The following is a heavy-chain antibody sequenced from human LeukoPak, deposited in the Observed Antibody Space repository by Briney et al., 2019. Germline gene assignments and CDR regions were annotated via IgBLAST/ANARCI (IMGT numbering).Heavy chain of an antibody. D-gene: IGHD6-6*01. CDR2: IDPSDSYT. Sequence: GESLKISCQGSGYSFTSYWINWVRQMPGKGLEWMGRIDPSDSYTNHSPSFQGHVTISADKSLSTAYLQWSSLKASDTAMYYCARHRPGGAGDYWGQGTLVTVSS. CDR1: GYSFTSYW. J-gene: IGHJ4*02. V-gene: IGHV5-10-1*01. CDR3: ARHRPGGAGDY.